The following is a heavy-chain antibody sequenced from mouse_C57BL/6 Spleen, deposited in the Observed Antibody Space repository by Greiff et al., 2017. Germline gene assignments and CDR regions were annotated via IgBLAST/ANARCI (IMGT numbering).Heavy chain of an antibody. D-gene: IGHD1-1*01. J-gene: IGHJ4*01. CDR3: ARAHYYGRAMDY. Sequence: QVQLKQSGPELVTPGASVKISCKASGYAFRSSWMNWVKQRPGTGLEWIGRIYPGAGDTNYNGKFKGNATLPADKSSSTAYQQHSSPTAENSAVYFGARAHYYGRAMDYWGQGTSVTVSS. V-gene: IGHV1-82*01. CDR1: GYAFRSSW. CDR2: IYPGAGDT.